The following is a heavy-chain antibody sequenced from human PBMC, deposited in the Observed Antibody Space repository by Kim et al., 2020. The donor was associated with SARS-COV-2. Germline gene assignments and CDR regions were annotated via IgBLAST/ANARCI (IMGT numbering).Heavy chain of an antibody. CDR3: ARATTNMDV. Sequence: GGSLRLSCAASGFTFSSYAMHWVRQAPGKGLEWVAVISYDGSNKYYADSVKGRFTISRDNSKNTLYLQMNSLRAEDTAVYYCARATTNMDVWGQGTTVTVSS. CDR1: GFTFSSYA. CDR2: ISYDGSNK. D-gene: IGHD1-1*01. J-gene: IGHJ6*02. V-gene: IGHV3-30*04.